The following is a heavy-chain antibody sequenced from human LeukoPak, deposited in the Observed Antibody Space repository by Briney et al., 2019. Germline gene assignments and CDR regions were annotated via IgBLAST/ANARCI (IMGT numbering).Heavy chain of an antibody. CDR3: AREEVVPAAMGYYYYYGMDV. J-gene: IGHJ6*04. D-gene: IGHD2-2*01. CDR2: IYYSGST. CDR1: GGSISSGGYY. Sequence: SEALSLTCTVSGGSISSGGYYWSWIRQHPGKGLEWIGYIYYSGSTYYNPSLKRRVTISVDTSKNQFSLKLSSVTAADTAVYYCAREEVVPAAMGYYYYYGMDVGGKGTTVTVSS. V-gene: IGHV4-31*03.